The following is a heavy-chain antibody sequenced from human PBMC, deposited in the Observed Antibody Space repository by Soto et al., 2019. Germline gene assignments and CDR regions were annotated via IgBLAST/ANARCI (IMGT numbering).Heavy chain of an antibody. CDR1: GGTKNSYA. V-gene: IGHV1-69*01. CDR3: ASEGVWAAAGTPPASPFDY. J-gene: IGHJ4*02. CDR2: IIPIFGTA. Sequence: PSVEVCCKESGGTKNSYASRWVRQENKQGLEWMGGIIPIFGTANYAQKFQGRATITADESTSTAYMELSSLRSEDTAVYYCASEGVWAAAGTPPASPFDYWGQGTLVTVSS. D-gene: IGHD6-13*01.